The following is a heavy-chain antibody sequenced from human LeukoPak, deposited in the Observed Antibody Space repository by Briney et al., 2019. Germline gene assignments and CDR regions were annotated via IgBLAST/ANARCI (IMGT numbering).Heavy chain of an antibody. CDR1: GYSFTSYW. V-gene: IGHV5-51*01. D-gene: IGHD3-22*01. CDR3: ASFSAPYYYDSSGYYWVGDY. Sequence: GESLKISCKGSGYSFTSYWIGWVRQMPGKGLEWMGIIHPGDSDTRYSPSFQGQVTISADKSISTAYLQWSSLKASDTAMYYCASFSAPYYYDSSGYYWVGDYWGQGTLVTVSS. CDR2: IHPGDSDT. J-gene: IGHJ4*02.